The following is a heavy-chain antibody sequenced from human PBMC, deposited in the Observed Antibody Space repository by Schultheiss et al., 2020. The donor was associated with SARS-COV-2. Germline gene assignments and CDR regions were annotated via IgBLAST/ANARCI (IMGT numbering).Heavy chain of an antibody. CDR1: GGSISSYY. J-gene: IGHJ4*02. V-gene: IGHV4-59*12. CDR3: ARRDSSGSRPDFDY. CDR2: IYNSGST. Sequence: SETLSLTCIVSGGSISSYYWSWIRQSPGKGLEWIGYIYNSGSTNYNPSLKSRVTISVDKSKNQFSLKLSSVTAADTAVYYCARRDSSGSRPDFDYWGQGTLVTVSS. D-gene: IGHD6-19*01.